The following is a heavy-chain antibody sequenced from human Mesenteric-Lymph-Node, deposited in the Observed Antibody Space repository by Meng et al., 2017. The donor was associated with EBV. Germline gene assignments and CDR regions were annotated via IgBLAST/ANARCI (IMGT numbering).Heavy chain of an antibody. CDR2: IYYSGST. Sequence: QLALRESGPGLVRPSQTLSLICDVSCGSFSRVGYHWSWIRQPPGKGLEWIGYIYYSGSTYYNPSLKSRVSMSIDRSNNQFSLKLTSVTAADTAVYYCVGNYGGNLGWFDPWGQGTLVTVSS. D-gene: IGHD4/OR15-4a*01. J-gene: IGHJ5*02. V-gene: IGHV4-31*11. CDR1: CGSFSRVGYH. CDR3: VGNYGGNLGWFDP.